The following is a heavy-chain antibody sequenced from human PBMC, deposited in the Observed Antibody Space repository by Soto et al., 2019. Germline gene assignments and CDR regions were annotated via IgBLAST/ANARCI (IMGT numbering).Heavy chain of an antibody. V-gene: IGHV3-23*01. Sequence: GGSLRLSCAASGFTFSTYAMTWVRQAPGKGLEWVSSIGGSGAPTYYADSVRGRFTISRDNSKSTLYLQMNSLRAEDTAVYYCAKYLLPTVPYFDYWGQGTLVTLSS. CDR1: GFTFSTYA. CDR3: AKYLLPTVPYFDY. J-gene: IGHJ4*02. D-gene: IGHD4-17*01. CDR2: IGGSGAPT.